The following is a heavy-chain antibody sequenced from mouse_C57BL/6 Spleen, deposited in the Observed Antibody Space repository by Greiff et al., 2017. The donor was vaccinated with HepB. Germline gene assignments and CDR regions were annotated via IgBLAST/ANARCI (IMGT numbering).Heavy chain of an antibody. CDR1: GYAFSSYW. CDR3: ARGAGTGAWFAY. D-gene: IGHD4-1*01. Sequence: VQLQQSGAELVKPGASVKISCKASGYAFSSYWMNWVKQRPGKGLEWIGQIYPGDGDTNYNGKFKGKATLTADNSSSTAYMQLSSLTSEDSAVYFGARGAGTGAWFAYWGQGTLVTVSA. CDR2: IYPGDGDT. V-gene: IGHV1-80*01. J-gene: IGHJ3*01.